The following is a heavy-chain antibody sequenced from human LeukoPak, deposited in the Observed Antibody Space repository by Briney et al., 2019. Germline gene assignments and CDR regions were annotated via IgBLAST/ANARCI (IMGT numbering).Heavy chain of an antibody. Sequence: GESLKISCKGSGYSFTSYWLGWVRQMPGKGLEWMGIIYPGDSDTRYSPSFQGQVTISADKSISTAYLQWSSLKASDTAMYYCARQQTYYYDSSGYYQRLFDYWGQGTLVTVSS. CDR2: IYPGDSDT. CDR1: GYSFTSYW. J-gene: IGHJ4*02. V-gene: IGHV5-51*01. D-gene: IGHD3-22*01. CDR3: ARQQTYYYDSSGYYQRLFDY.